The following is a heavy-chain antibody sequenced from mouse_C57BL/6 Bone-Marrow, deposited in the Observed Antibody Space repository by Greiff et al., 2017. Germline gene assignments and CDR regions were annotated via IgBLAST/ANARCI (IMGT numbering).Heavy chain of an antibody. D-gene: IGHD1-1*01. CDR2: ISNGGGST. V-gene: IGHV5-12*01. CDR3: ARHGYYGNWYFDV. CDR1: GFTFSDYY. J-gene: IGHJ1*03. Sequence: EVKLVESGGGLVQPGGSLKLSCAASGFTFSDYYMYWVRQTPEKRLEWVAYISNGGGSTYYPDTVKGRFTISRDNAKNTLYLQMSRLKSEDTAMYYCARHGYYGNWYFDVWGTGTTVTVSS.